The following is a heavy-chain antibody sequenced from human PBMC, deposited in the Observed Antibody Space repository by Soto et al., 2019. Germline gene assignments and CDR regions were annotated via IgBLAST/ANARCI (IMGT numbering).Heavy chain of an antibody. D-gene: IGHD3-10*01. J-gene: IGHJ6*02. V-gene: IGHV3-21*01. CDR1: GFTFSSYT. CDR3: ARDLRGAGYGMDV. Sequence: GGSLRLSCAASGFTFSSYTMNWVRQAPGKGQECVSSISSSSNYIYYADSVKGRFTISRDNAKKSLYLQMNSLRAEDTAVYYCARDLRGAGYGMDVWGQGTTVTVSS. CDR2: ISSSSNYI.